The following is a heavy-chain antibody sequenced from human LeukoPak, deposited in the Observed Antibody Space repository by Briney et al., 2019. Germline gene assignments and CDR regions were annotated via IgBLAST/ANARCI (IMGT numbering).Heavy chain of an antibody. Sequence: SETLSLTCTVSGGSISSYYWSWIRQPPGKGLEWVGYIFYSGSTNYNPSLESRVTMSVDTSKNQFSLKLRSVTAADTAVYYCARPGVGSGRYGAFDIWGEGTLVIVSS. CDR3: ARPGVGSGRYGAFDI. D-gene: IGHD5-18*01. V-gene: IGHV4-59*08. CDR1: GGSISSYY. J-gene: IGHJ3*02. CDR2: IFYSGST.